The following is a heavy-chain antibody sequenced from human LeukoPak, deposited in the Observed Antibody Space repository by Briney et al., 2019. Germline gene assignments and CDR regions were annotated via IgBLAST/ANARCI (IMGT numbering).Heavy chain of an antibody. Sequence: ASVKVPCKASGYTFSSYGISWVRQAPGQGLEWMGWISAYNGNTNYAQKLQGRVTMTTDTSTSTAYMELRSLRSDDTAVYYCARDMSGWPFDYWGQGTLVTVSS. CDR3: ARDMSGWPFDY. CDR2: ISAYNGNT. D-gene: IGHD6-19*01. CDR1: GYTFSSYG. V-gene: IGHV1-18*01. J-gene: IGHJ4*02.